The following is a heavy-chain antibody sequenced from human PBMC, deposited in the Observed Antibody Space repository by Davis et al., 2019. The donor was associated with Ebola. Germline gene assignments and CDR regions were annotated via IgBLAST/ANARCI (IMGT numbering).Heavy chain of an antibody. D-gene: IGHD5-18*01. CDR3: ARHDWPTAMGDFDY. J-gene: IGHJ4*02. Sequence: PSETLSLTCTVSGGSISSSSYYWGWIRQPPGKGLEWIGSIYYSGSTYYNPSLKSRVTISVDTSKNQFSLKLSSVTAADTAVYYCARHDWPTAMGDFDYWGQGTLVTVSS. CDR2: IYYSGST. V-gene: IGHV4-39*01. CDR1: GGSISSSSYY.